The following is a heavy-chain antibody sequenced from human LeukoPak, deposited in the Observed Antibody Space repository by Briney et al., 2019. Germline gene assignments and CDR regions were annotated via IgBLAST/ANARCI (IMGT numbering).Heavy chain of an antibody. CDR3: AKPARTDYVDY. Sequence: SGGTLRLSSAASGFTFSNYAMNWVREAPGRGLDWVSSINGGGTSTYYADSVKGRFTISRDNSKNTLYLQMNSLRAEDTAVYYCAKPARTDYVDYWGQGTLVTVSS. CDR2: INGGGTST. D-gene: IGHD1-14*01. J-gene: IGHJ4*02. V-gene: IGHV3-23*01. CDR1: GFTFSNYA.